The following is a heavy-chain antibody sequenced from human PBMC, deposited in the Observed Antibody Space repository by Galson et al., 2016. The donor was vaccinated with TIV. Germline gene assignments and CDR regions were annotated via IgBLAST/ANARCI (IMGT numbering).Heavy chain of an antibody. CDR1: GFTFGSYG. V-gene: IGHV3-33*08. D-gene: IGHD3-10*02. J-gene: IGHJ4*02. CDR2: IWYDGSDK. Sequence: SLRLSCAASGFTFGSYGMHWVRQAPGKGLERVAFIWYDGSDKNYGDSVKGRFTISRDNSKNTLYLQMNRLRAEDTAVYYCARVFADYYVDYWGQGTLVTVSS. CDR3: ARVFADYYVDY.